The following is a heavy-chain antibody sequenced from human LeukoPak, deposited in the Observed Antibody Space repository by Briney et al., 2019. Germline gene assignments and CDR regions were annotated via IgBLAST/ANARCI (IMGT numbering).Heavy chain of an antibody. CDR3: AKDSKIVGATFRSYHYMDV. D-gene: IGHD1-26*01. CDR2: IRGSGDRT. V-gene: IGHV3-23*01. Sequence: GGSLRLSCGASGFTFSNYAMSWVRQAPGKGLEWVSAIRGSGDRTHYADAVKGRFTISRDNSKNTLYLQMNSLRAEDTAVYYCAKDSKIVGATFRSYHYMDVWGKGTAVTVSS. CDR1: GFTFSNYA. J-gene: IGHJ6*03.